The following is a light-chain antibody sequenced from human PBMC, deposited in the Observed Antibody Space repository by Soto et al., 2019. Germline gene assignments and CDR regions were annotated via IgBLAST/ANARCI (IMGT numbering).Light chain of an antibody. J-gene: IGKJ1*01. CDR3: QHYNTSPT. V-gene: IGKV3-20*01. Sequence: EIVLTQSRGAVSLSPGERATLSCRASQSVSSSYLAWYQQKPGQAPRLLIYGADSRATGIPDRFSGSGSCTDFTLTISRRLHSDDVVYYCRQHYNTSPTFGQGTKVDIK. CDR2: GAD. CDR1: QSVSSSY.